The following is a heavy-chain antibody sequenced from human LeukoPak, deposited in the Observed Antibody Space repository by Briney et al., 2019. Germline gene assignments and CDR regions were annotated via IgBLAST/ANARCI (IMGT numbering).Heavy chain of an antibody. D-gene: IGHD6-13*01. V-gene: IGHV4-59*01. CDR2: IYDSGST. Sequence: PSETLSLTCTVSGGSISGYYWSWIRQPPGKGLEWIGYIYDSGSTNNNPSLKSRVTISVDTSKNQFSLKLGSVTAADTAVYYCARDLLSSSWVYFQHWGQGTLVTVSS. CDR3: ARDLLSSSWVYFQH. J-gene: IGHJ1*01. CDR1: GGSISGYY.